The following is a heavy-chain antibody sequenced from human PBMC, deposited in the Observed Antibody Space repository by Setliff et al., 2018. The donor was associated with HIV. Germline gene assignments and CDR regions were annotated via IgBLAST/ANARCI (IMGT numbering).Heavy chain of an antibody. V-gene: IGHV1-46*01. Sequence: GASVKVSCKASGHTFANSYLHWVRQGPGQGLEWMGIMNPNDGGTQYAQNFRGRVSMTRDTSTTTVYMELYSLRSEGTAVYHCARSDISGTGYFDSWGQGTLVTVSS. J-gene: IGHJ4*02. D-gene: IGHD1-20*01. CDR2: MNPNDGGT. CDR1: GHTFANSY. CDR3: ARSDISGTGYFDS.